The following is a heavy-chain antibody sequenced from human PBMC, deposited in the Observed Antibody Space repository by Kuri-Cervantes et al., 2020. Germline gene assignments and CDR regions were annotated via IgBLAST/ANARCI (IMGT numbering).Heavy chain of an antibody. CDR3: ARGFSGKDAFDI. Sequence: GGSLRLSCAASGFTFSNYWMSWVRQAPGKGLEWVANVKHDGSEKYYVDSVKGRFTISRDNSENSLYLQMNSLRAEDTAVYYCARGFSGKDAFDIWGQGTMVTVSS. D-gene: IGHD3-3*01. CDR1: GFTFSNYW. V-gene: IGHV3-7*01. CDR2: VKHDGSEK. J-gene: IGHJ3*02.